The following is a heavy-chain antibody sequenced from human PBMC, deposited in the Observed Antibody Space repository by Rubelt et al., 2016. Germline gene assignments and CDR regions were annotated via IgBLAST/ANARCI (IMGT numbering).Heavy chain of an antibody. CDR2: ISGSGGRT. J-gene: IGHJ6*02. CDR1: GFTFSGYA. CDR3: ARVTGGYSGMDV. Sequence: EVQLVESGGGLVQPGGSLRLSCGASGFTFSGYAMSWVRQAPGTGLEWVSSISGSGGRTYYLDSVKGRFTISRDKSKKTLALQMNSMRDEDTAVHYCARVTGGYSGMDVWGQGTAVTVSS. V-gene: IGHV3-23*04. D-gene: IGHD1-14*01.